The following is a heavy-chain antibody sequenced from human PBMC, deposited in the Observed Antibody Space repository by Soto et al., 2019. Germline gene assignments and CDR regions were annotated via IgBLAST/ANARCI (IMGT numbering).Heavy chain of an antibody. D-gene: IGHD1-26*01. V-gene: IGHV3-7*02. CDR1: GFAFSNFW. J-gene: IGHJ4*02. CDR2: IQQDGSEK. CDR3: AKVRRREDYLDY. Sequence: GGSLRLSCAASGFAFSNFWMSWVRQVPGKGLQWVAIIQQDGSEKYYVDSVKGRFTISRDNTKNSLYLQMNSLRAEDTAVYYCAKVRRREDYLDYWGQGTLVTVSS.